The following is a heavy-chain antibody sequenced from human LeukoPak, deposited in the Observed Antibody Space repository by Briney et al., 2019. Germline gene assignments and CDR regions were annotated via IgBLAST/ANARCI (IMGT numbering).Heavy chain of an antibody. J-gene: IGHJ5*02. CDR2: LYYSGST. CDR3: ARHFYDILTGYPQRETWFDP. V-gene: IGHV4-39*01. CDR1: GGSISSSNYY. D-gene: IGHD3-9*01. Sequence: SETLSLTCTVSGGSISSSNYYWGWLRQPPGKGLEWIGSLYYSGSTYNNPSLKSRVTISVDTSKNQFSLKLSSVTAADTAVYYCARHFYDILTGYPQRETWFDPWGQGTLVT.